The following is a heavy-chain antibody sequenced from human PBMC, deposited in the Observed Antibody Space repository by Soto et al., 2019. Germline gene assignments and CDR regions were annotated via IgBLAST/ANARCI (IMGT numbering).Heavy chain of an antibody. D-gene: IGHD3-10*01. CDR1: GYTLTELS. J-gene: IGHJ4*02. V-gene: IGHV1-24*01. CDR3: ATEEEFGKSSSLTLDY. Sequence: GASVKVSCKVSGYTLTELSIHWVRQAPGKGLEWMGGIDPEDGEEIYAQKFQGRVTMTEDTSTDTAYMELSSLRSEDTAVYYCATEEEFGKSSSLTLDYWGQGTLGTVSS. CDR2: IDPEDGEE.